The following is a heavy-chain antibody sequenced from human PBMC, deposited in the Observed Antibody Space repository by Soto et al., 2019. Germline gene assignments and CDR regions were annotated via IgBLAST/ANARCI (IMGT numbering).Heavy chain of an antibody. D-gene: IGHD2-2*01. V-gene: IGHV3-30-3*01. CDR1: GFTFSSYA. J-gene: IGHJ4*01. Sequence: QVQLVESGGGVVQPGRSLRLSCAASGFTFSSYAMHWVRQAPGKGLEWVAVISYDGSNKYYADSVKGRFTISRDNSKNTLYLQMNSLRAEDTAVYYCARTLVDIVVVPAAGFDYCGHGTLVTVSS. CDR2: ISYDGSNK. CDR3: ARTLVDIVVVPAAGFDY.